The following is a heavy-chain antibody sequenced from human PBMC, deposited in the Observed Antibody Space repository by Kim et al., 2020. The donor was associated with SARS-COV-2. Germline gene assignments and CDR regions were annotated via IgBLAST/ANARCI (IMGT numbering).Heavy chain of an antibody. CDR2: IIPIFGTA. J-gene: IGHJ6*02. Sequence: SVKVSCKASGGTFSSYAISWVRQAPGQGLEWMGGIIPIFGTANYAQKFQGRVTITADESMSTAYMELSSLRSEDTAVYYCARPRWGSGAYYGMDVWGQGTTVTVSS. D-gene: IGHD3-10*01. V-gene: IGHV1-69*13. CDR1: GGTFSSYA. CDR3: ARPRWGSGAYYGMDV.